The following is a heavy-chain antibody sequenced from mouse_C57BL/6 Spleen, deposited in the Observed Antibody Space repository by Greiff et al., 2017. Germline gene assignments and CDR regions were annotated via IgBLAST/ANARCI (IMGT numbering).Heavy chain of an antibody. J-gene: IGHJ3*01. D-gene: IGHD1-1*01. CDR3: ASYDGSSMGFAY. CDR2: IDPEDGET. Sequence: VQLQQSGAELVKPGASVKLSCTASGFNIQDYYMHWVKQRTEQGLEWIGRIDPEDGETKYAPKFQGKATITADTSSNTAYLQLSSLTSEDTAVYYGASYDGSSMGFAYWGQGTLVTVSA. CDR1: GFNIQDYY. V-gene: IGHV14-2*01.